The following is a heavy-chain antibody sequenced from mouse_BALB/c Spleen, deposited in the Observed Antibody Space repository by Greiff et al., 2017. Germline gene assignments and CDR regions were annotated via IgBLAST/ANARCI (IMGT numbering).Heavy chain of an antibody. D-gene: IGHD2-10*02. CDR3: AREYGKGAMDY. V-gene: IGHV5-4*02. Sequence: EVMLVESGGGLVKPGGSLKLSCAASGFTFSDYYMYWVRQTPEKRLEWVATISDGGSYTYYPDSVKGRFTISRDNAKNNQYLQMSSLKSEDTAMYYCAREYGKGAMDYWGQGTSVTVSS. CDR2: ISDGGSYT. J-gene: IGHJ4*01. CDR1: GFTFSDYY.